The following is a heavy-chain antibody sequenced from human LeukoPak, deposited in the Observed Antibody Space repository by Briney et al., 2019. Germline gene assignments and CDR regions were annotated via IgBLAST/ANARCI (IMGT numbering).Heavy chain of an antibody. V-gene: IGHV4-59*01. CDR2: VHSSGST. Sequence: SETLSLTCTVSGGSISSFFWSWIRQPPGKGQEWIGYVHSSGSTKYNPSLKSRLIISVDMSKNQFSLKLRSVSVADTAVYYCARLAPGNYDILTGDPKVVFDYWGQGALVTVSS. CDR3: ARLAPGNYDILTGDPKVVFDY. J-gene: IGHJ4*02. D-gene: IGHD3-9*01. CDR1: GGSISSFF.